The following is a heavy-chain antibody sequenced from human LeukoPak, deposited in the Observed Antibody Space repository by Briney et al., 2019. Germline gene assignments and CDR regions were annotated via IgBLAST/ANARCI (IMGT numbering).Heavy chain of an antibody. CDR2: IYYSGST. V-gene: IGHV4-39*01. J-gene: IGHJ4*02. D-gene: IGHD3-10*01. CDR1: GGSISSSSYY. CDR3: ASLRTGDFDY. Sequence: PSETLSLTCTVSGGSISSSSYYWGWIRQPPGKGLEWIGSIYYSGSTYYNPSLKSRVTISVDTSKNQFSLKLSSVAAADTAVYYCASLRTGDFDYWGQGALVTVS.